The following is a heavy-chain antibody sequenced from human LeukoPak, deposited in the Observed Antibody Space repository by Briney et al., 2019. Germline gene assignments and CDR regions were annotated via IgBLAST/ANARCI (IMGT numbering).Heavy chain of an antibody. V-gene: IGHV4-59*01. CDR1: GGSISSYY. CDR3: ATMGCDSSGSFDP. Sequence: ASETLSLTCTVSGGSISSYYWSWIRQPPGKGLEWIGYIYYSGSINYNPSLKSRVTISVDTSKNQFSLKLSSVTAADTAVYHCATMGCDSSGSFDPWGQGTLVTVSS. D-gene: IGHD3-22*01. J-gene: IGHJ5*02. CDR2: IYYSGSI.